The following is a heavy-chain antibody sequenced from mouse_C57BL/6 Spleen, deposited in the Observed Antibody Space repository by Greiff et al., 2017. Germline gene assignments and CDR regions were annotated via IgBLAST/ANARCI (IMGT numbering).Heavy chain of an antibody. V-gene: IGHV3-6*01. CDR3: ARDGEGLRRDY. J-gene: IGHJ2*01. CDR2: ISYDGSN. CDR1: GYSITSGYY. D-gene: IGHD2-2*01. Sequence: EVQLQQSGPGLVKPSQSLSLTCSVTGYSITSGYYWNWIRQFTGNKLEWMGYISYDGSNNYNPSLKNRISITRDTSKNQFFLTLNSVTTEDTATYDCARDGEGLRRDYWGQGTTLTVSS.